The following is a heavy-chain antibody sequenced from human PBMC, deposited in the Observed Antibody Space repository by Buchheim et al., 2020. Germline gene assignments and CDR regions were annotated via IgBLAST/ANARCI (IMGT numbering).Heavy chain of an antibody. J-gene: IGHJ5*01. V-gene: IGHV4-4*02. CDR3: ARDPSSSATFDS. Sequence: QVQLQESGPGLVKPSGTLSLTCAVSGGSITSSHWWTWVRQPPGKGLEWIGEIYHTGSTNYRPSLASRVTILVDRSKIQFSLTLRSVTAADTGFYYCARDPSSSATFDSWGQGTL. CDR1: GGSITSSHW. D-gene: IGHD2-2*01. CDR2: IYHTGST.